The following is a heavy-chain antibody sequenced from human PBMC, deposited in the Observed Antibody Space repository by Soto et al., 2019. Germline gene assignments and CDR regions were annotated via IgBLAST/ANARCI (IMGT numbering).Heavy chain of an antibody. Sequence: SETMSVTCTVSGGSLSSSINHWGWNRQPPGKGLEWIGNIYYSENTYYNPSLKSRVTISVDTSKNQFSLRLTSVTAADTAVYYCATHPPYGPLDHWGQGTLVTVSS. D-gene: IGHD4-17*01. V-gene: IGHV4-39*01. J-gene: IGHJ4*02. CDR3: ATHPPYGPLDH. CDR1: GGSLSSSINH. CDR2: IYYSENT.